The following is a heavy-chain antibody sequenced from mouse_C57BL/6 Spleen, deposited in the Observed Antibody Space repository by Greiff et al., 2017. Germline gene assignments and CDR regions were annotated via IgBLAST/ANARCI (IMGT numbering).Heavy chain of an antibody. D-gene: IGHD2-4*01. CDR3: GRMITRVTRYLDV. CDR1: GYTFTSYT. CDR2: INPSSGYT. V-gene: IGHV1-4*01. Sequence: VQLQESGAELARPGASVKMSCKASGYTFTSYTMHWVKQRPGQGLEWIGYINPSSGYTKYNQKFKDKATLTADKSSSTAYMQRSRLTSEDSAVYYCGRMITRVTRYLDVWGTGTTVTVSS. J-gene: IGHJ1*03.